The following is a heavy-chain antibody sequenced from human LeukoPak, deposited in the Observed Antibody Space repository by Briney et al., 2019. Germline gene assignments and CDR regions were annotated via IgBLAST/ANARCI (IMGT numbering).Heavy chain of an antibody. CDR1: GGSISSSNW. Sequence: PSGTLSLTCAVSGGSISSSNWWSWVRQPPGKGLEWIGEIYHSGSTYYNPSLKSRVTISVDTSKNQFSLKLSSVTAADTAVYYCARDRWGTERSRYFDYWGQGTLVTVSS. V-gene: IGHV4-4*02. D-gene: IGHD7-27*01. CDR3: ARDRWGTERSRYFDY. J-gene: IGHJ4*02. CDR2: IYHSGST.